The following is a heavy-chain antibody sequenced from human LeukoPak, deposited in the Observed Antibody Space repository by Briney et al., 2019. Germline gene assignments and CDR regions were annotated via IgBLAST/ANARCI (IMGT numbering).Heavy chain of an antibody. CDR3: ARHAMGSSWYYDY. J-gene: IGHJ4*02. CDR2: ISYSGST. CDR1: GDSISSSGYY. D-gene: IGHD6-13*01. V-gene: IGHV4-61*05. Sequence: PSETLSLTCSVSGDSISSSGYYWSWIRQPPGKGLEWIGYISYSGSTNYNPSLKSRVTISVDTSKNQFSLKLSSVTAADTAVYYCARHAMGSSWYYDYWGQGTLVTVSS.